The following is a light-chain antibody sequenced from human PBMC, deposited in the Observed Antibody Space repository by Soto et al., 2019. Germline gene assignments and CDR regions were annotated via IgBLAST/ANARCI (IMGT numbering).Light chain of an antibody. CDR2: DAS. CDR1: QSISSW. J-gene: IGKJ1*01. Sequence: DIQMTQSPSTLSASVGDRVTITCRASQSISSWLAWYQQKPGKAPKLLIYDASSLESGVPSRFSGSGSGTEFTLTISSLQPDDFETYYCQQYNSYSPRTFGQGTKVDI. CDR3: QQYNSYSPRT. V-gene: IGKV1-5*01.